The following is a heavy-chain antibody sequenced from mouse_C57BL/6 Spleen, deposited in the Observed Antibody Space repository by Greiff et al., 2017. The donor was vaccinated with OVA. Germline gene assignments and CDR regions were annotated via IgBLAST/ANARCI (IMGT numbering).Heavy chain of an antibody. D-gene: IGHD2-4*01. CDR1: GFTFSDYY. J-gene: IGHJ1*03. CDR3: ARGRVYYDYEDWYFDV. CDR2: ISNGGGST. V-gene: IGHV5-12*01. Sequence: EVQVVESGGGLVQPGGSLKLSCAASGFTFSDYYMYWVRQTPEKRLEWVAYISNGGGSTYYPDTVKGRFTISRDNAKNTLYLQMSRLKSEDTAMYYCARGRVYYDYEDWYFDVWGTGTTVTVSS.